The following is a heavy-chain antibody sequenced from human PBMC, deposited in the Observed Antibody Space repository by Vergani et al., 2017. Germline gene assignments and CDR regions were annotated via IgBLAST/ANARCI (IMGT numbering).Heavy chain of an antibody. V-gene: IGHV4-59*01. CDR2: IYYSGST. Sequence: QVQLQESGPGLVKPSETLSLTCTVSGGSISSYYWSWIRQPPGKGLEWIGYIYYSGSTNYNPSLKSRVTISVDTSKNQFSLKLSSVTAADTAVYYCARLSGYCSSTSCYGWFDPWGQGTLVTVSS. CDR3: ARLSGYCSSTSCYGWFDP. CDR1: GGSISSYY. D-gene: IGHD2-2*03. J-gene: IGHJ5*02.